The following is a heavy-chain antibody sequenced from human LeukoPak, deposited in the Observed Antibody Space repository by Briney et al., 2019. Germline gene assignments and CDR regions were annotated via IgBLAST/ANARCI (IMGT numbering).Heavy chain of an antibody. J-gene: IGHJ4*02. CDR3: TRDGPRSSGYPDN. Sequence: PSETLSLTCAVSGDSISSGGYSWSWIRQPPGRSLEWIGYIYHSGITYYNPSLKSRVTISVDTSKNQFSLKLSSVTAADTAVYYCTRDGPRSSGYPDNWGQGTLVTVSS. V-gene: IGHV4-30-2*05. D-gene: IGHD3-22*01. CDR2: IYHSGIT. CDR1: GDSISSGGYS.